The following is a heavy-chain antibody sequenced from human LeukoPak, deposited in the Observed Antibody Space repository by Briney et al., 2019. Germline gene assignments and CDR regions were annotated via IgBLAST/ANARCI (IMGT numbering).Heavy chain of an antibody. CDR3: AKDLYNWDGGGFDP. Sequence: GRSLRLSCAASGFTFSSDAMSWVRQAPGQGQDWVSAISGSGGSTYYADSVKGRFTISRDNSKNTLYLQMNSLRAEDTAVYYCAKDLYNWDGGGFDPWGQGTLVTVSS. D-gene: IGHD1-20*01. CDR1: GFTFSSDA. J-gene: IGHJ5*02. V-gene: IGHV3-23*01. CDR2: ISGSGGST.